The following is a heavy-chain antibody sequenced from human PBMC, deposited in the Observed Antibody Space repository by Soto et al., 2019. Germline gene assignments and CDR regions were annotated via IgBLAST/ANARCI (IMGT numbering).Heavy chain of an antibody. J-gene: IGHJ4*02. CDR2: IRNKASTYTT. CDR3: VRRSPGASDY. V-gene: IGHV3-72*01. D-gene: IGHD1-26*01. CDR1: GFTFSDHY. Sequence: GGSLRLSCAASGFTFSDHYMDWVRQAPGKGLEWVGRIRNKASTYTTEYAASVKGRFTISRDDSKNSLYLQMNSLKTEDTAVYYCVRRSPGASDYWGQGTLVTVSS.